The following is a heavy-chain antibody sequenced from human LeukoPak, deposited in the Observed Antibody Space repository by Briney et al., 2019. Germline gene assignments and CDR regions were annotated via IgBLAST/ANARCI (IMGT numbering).Heavy chain of an antibody. CDR1: GFSFSSAR. D-gene: IGHD3-10*01. J-gene: IGHJ4*02. CDR3: ARFDYYGSGSYYPEDY. CDR2: ISSSSSYI. V-gene: IGHV3-21*01. Sequence: GGSLRLSCAASGFSFSSARMNWVRQAPGKGRGWGSSISSSSSYIYYADSVKGRFTISRDNAKNSLYLQMNSLRAEDTAVYYCARFDYYGSGSYYPEDYWGQGTLVTVSS.